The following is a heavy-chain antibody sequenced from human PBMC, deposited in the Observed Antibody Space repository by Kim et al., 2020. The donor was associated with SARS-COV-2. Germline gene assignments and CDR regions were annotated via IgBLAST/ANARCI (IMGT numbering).Heavy chain of an antibody. CDR2: ISGSGGST. J-gene: IGHJ6*02. D-gene: IGHD3-16*01. Sequence: GGSLRLSCAASGFTFSSYAMSWVRQAPGKGLEWVSAISGSGGSTYYADSVKGRFTISRDNSKNTLYLQMNSLRAEDTAVYYCANLLMPHGGSYYYYGMDVWGQGTTVTVSS. V-gene: IGHV3-23*01. CDR1: GFTFSSYA. CDR3: ANLLMPHGGSYYYYGMDV.